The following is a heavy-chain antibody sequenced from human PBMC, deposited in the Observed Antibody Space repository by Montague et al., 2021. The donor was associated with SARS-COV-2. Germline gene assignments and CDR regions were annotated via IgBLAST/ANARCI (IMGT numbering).Heavy chain of an antibody. Sequence: SETLSLTCTVSGDSITNNYYWGWIRQPPGKGLEWIGTIYHSGTTYYNPSLKSRVIISVETSNNQFSLKLTSVTAADTAVYYCASRHIVASNRAFDYWGQGTLVTVSS. J-gene: IGHJ4*02. D-gene: IGHD2-21*01. CDR2: IYHSGTT. V-gene: IGHV4-38-2*02. CDR1: GDSITNNYY. CDR3: ASRHIVASNRAFDY.